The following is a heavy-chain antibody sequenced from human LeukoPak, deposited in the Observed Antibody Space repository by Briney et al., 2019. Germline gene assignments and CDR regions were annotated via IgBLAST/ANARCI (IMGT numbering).Heavy chain of an antibody. V-gene: IGHV3-21*01. J-gene: IGHJ4*02. CDR3: ARDSTVTTLGDY. CDR2: ISSSSSYI. Sequence: PGGSLRLSCAASGFTFSSYSMNWVRQAPGKGLEWVSSISSSSSYIYYADSVKGRFTISRDNAKNSLYLQMNSLRAEDTAVYYCARDSTVTTLGDYWGQGTLVTVSS. D-gene: IGHD4-17*01. CDR1: GFTFSSYS.